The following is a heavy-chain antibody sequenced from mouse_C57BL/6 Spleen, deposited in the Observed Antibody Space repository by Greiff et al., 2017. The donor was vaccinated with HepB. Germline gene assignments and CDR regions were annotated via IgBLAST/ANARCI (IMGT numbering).Heavy chain of an antibody. CDR1: GYTFTDYN. Sequence: EVQLVESGPELVKPGASVKMSCKASGYTFTDYNMHWVKQSHGKSLEWIGYINPNNGGTSYNQKFKGKATLTVNKSSSTAYMELRSLTSEDSAVYYCARQAPYYYGSSPSYWGQGTSVTVSS. D-gene: IGHD1-1*01. J-gene: IGHJ4*01. V-gene: IGHV1-22*01. CDR2: INPNNGGT. CDR3: ARQAPYYYGSSPSY.